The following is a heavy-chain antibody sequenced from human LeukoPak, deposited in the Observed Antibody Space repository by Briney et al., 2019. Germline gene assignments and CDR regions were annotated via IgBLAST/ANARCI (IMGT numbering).Heavy chain of an antibody. J-gene: IGHJ4*02. CDR1: GYSFTSYW. D-gene: IGHD6-6*01. V-gene: IGHV5-10-1*01. CDR2: IDPSDSYT. CDR3: ATSIGSRRGFDF. Sequence: GESLKISCKGSGYSFTSYWISWVRQMPGKGLEWMGRIDPSDSYTIYIPSFQGHVTISADKSISSAYLQWSSLKASDTALYYCATSIGSRRGFDFRGQGTLVTVSS.